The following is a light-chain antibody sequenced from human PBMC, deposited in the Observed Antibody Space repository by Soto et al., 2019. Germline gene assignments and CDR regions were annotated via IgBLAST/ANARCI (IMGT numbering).Light chain of an antibody. J-gene: IGKJ5*01. V-gene: IGKV3-15*01. CDR1: QNIYSN. CDR3: QQYYNWPRT. CDR2: RAS. Sequence: IVMTQSPATLSVSPGERATFSCRASQNIYSNIAWYQQRPGQAPRLLIYRASTRATGIPARFTGSGSGTEFTLTISSLQSEDCAVYYCQQYYNWPRTFGQGTRLEI.